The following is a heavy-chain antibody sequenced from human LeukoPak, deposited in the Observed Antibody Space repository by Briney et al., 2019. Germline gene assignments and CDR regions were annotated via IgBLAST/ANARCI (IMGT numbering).Heavy chain of an antibody. CDR2: ITADSGTT. CDR3: ASRDYLDY. V-gene: IGHV3-48*02. CDR1: GFTFSTKS. J-gene: IGHJ4*02. Sequence: GGSLRLSCAVSGFTFSTKSMNWVRQAPGKGLEWVSYITADSGTTYYADSVKGRFTISRDNAKNSLYPQMNSLRDEDTAVYYCASRDYLDYWGQGTLVTVSS.